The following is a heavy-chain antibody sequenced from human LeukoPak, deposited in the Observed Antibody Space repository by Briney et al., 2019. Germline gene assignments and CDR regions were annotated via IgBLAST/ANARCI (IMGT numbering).Heavy chain of an antibody. CDR2: MSPKSGNT. CDR1: GYTFTSYD. J-gene: IGHJ4*02. D-gene: IGHD7-27*01. V-gene: IGHV1-8*01. Sequence: ASVKVSCKASGYTFTSYDINWVRQATGQGPGWMGWMSPKSGNTGYAQKFQGRVSMTRSTSISTVYMELSSLRSEDTAVYYCAGGPPNWGFDYWGQGTLVTVSS. CDR3: AGGPPNWGFDY.